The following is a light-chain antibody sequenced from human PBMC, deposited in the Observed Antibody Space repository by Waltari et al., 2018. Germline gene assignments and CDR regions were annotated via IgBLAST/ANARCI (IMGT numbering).Light chain of an antibody. J-gene: IGKJ2*01. Sequence: DIVMTQSPDFLPLSLGERATIRCRSSQSGFHSSTYGNAIAWFQQRPGQPPKLLIYWTSTRESGVPDRFSGSGSGTDFTLTISSLQAEDVAVYYCQQYYSIPYTFGPGTKLEIK. V-gene: IGKV4-1*01. CDR2: WTS. CDR1: QSGFHSSTYGNA. CDR3: QQYYSIPYT.